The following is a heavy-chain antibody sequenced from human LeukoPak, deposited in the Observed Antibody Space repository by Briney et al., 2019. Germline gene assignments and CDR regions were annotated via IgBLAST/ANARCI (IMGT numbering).Heavy chain of an antibody. Sequence: SETLSLTCTVSGGSFSSYYWSWIRQPPGKGLEWIGYIYTSGSTNYNPSLKSRVTISVDTSKSQFSLNLNSVTAADTAVYYCARQLLRYYFDYWGQGTLVTVSS. CDR1: GGSFSSYY. J-gene: IGHJ4*02. CDR2: IYTSGST. D-gene: IGHD2-15*01. V-gene: IGHV4-4*09. CDR3: ARQLLRYYFDY.